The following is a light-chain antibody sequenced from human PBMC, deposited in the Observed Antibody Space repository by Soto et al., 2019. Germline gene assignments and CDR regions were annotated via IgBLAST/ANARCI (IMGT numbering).Light chain of an antibody. Sequence: DVQMTQSPSSLSASVGDRVTITCRSSQSISNYLNWYQQNPGEPPRVLIYGATNVQSGVPSRFSGSGSGTDFTLPISNLRPEDFATYFCHQTYSPPLTCGQGTRL. CDR1: QSISNY. CDR3: HQTYSPPLT. CDR2: GAT. J-gene: IGKJ5*01. V-gene: IGKV1-39*01.